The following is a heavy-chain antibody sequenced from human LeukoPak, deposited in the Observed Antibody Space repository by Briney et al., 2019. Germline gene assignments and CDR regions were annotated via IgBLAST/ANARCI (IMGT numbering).Heavy chain of an antibody. CDR3: ARDRPGKYYFDS. V-gene: IGHV3-74*01. CDR2: INSDGKTT. J-gene: IGHJ4*02. D-gene: IGHD1-14*01. CDR1: GFTFSSYW. Sequence: PGGSLRLSCAASGFTFSSYWMYWVRQAPGKGLVWVSRINSDGKTTNYADSVKGRFTISRDNAKNSLFLQLNNLRDEDTAVYFCARDRPGKYYFDSWGQGTLVIVSS.